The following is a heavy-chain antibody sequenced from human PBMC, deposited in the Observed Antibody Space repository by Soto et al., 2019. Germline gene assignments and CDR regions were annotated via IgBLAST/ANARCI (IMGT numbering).Heavy chain of an antibody. J-gene: IGHJ3*02. Sequence: GGSLRLSCAASGFTVSSNYMSWVRQAPGKGLEWVSVIYSGGSTYYADSVKGRFTISRDNSKNTLYLQMNSLRAEDTAVYYCARDRLRQMRAFDIWGQGTMVTVSS. CDR3: ARDRLRQMRAFDI. CDR1: GFTVSSNY. CDR2: IYSGGST. D-gene: IGHD4-17*01. V-gene: IGHV3-66*01.